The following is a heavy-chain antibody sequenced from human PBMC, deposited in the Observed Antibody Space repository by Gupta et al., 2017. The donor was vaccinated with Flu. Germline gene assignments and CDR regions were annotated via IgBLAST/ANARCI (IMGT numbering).Heavy chain of an antibody. CDR1: V. V-gene: IGHV3-49*03. CDR3: TRETYVSGWYAGFDY. J-gene: IGHJ4*02. D-gene: IGHD6-19*01. CDR2: IRSKAYGGTT. Sequence: VIRPIREAPGKGLEWVGFIRSKAYGGTTEYAASVKGRFTISRDDSKSIGYLQMNSLKTEDTAVYYCTRETYVSGWYAGFDYWGQGALVTVSS.